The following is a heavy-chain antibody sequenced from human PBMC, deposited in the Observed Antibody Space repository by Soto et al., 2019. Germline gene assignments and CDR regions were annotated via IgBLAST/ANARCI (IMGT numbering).Heavy chain of an antibody. J-gene: IGHJ6*03. CDR2: INPNSGGT. CDR3: AREVGTGYYYYMDV. D-gene: IGHD3-10*01. V-gene: IGHV1-2*04. Sequence: QVQLVQSGAEVKKPGASVKVSCKASGYTFTGYYMHWVRQAPGQGLEWMGWINPNSGGTNYAQKFQGWVTMTRDTSISKGYMELSRMRSDDTAVYYCAREVGTGYYYYMDVWGKGTTVTVSS. CDR1: GYTFTGYY.